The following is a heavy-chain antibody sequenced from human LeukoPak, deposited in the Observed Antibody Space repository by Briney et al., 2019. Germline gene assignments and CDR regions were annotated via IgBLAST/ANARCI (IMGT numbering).Heavy chain of an antibody. D-gene: IGHD2-2*01. Sequence: SVKVSCKASGGTFSSYAISWVRQAPGQGLEWMGGIIPIFGTANYAQKFQGRVTITADESTSTAYMELSSLRSEDTAVYYCARGPLYFSSTRCLLRYWGQGTLVTVSS. CDR1: GGTFSSYA. V-gene: IGHV1-69*13. J-gene: IGHJ4*02. CDR2: IIPIFGTA. CDR3: ARGPLYFSSTRCLLRY.